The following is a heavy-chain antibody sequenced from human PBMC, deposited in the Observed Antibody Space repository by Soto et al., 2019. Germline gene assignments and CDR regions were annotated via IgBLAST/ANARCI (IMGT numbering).Heavy chain of an antibody. J-gene: IGHJ4*02. CDR2: INPNSDVT. CDR1: GYTFNSYY. CDR3: VRVGLNRNYDFDF. Sequence: QVQLVQSGAEVKKPGASVKVSCKASGYTFNSYYIHWVRQAPGQGLEWMGWINPNSDVTGYAQSFQVRVIMTRDMSMTTAYMDLTRLRSDDTAVYYCVRVGLNRNYDFDFWGQGNLITVSS. D-gene: IGHD3-16*01. V-gene: IGHV1-2*02.